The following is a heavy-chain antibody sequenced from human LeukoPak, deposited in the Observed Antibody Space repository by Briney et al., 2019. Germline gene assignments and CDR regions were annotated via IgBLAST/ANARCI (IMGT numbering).Heavy chain of an antibody. Sequence: GESLKISCKPSGYSFTSYWIGWVRQMPGKGLEWMGIIYPADSETRYSPSFQGQVTTSVDKSISTAYLQWSSLKASDTGIYYCASGGWVGATVFDYWGQGTRVTVPS. CDR3: ASGGWVGATVFDY. D-gene: IGHD1-26*01. J-gene: IGHJ4*02. CDR2: IYPADSET. CDR1: GYSFTSYW. V-gene: IGHV5-51*01.